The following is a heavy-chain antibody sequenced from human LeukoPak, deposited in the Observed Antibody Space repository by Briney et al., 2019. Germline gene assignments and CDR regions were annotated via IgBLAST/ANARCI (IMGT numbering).Heavy chain of an antibody. V-gene: IGHV3-64D*06. J-gene: IGHJ4*02. Sequence: PGGSLRLSCSASRFTFSSYAMHWVRQAPGKGLEYVSTISSNGDNTYYADSVKGRFTISRDNSKNTLYLQMTSLRPEDTAVYYCVKGGYSSGWFPYSFDYWGQGTLVTVSS. CDR1: RFTFSSYA. CDR3: VKGGYSSGWFPYSFDY. CDR2: ISSNGDNT. D-gene: IGHD6-19*01.